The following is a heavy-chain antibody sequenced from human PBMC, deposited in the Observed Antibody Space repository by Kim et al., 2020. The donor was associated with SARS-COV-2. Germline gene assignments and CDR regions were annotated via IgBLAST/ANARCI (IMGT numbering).Heavy chain of an antibody. Sequence: GGSLRLSCAASGFTFSSYDMHWVRQATGKGLEWVSAIGTAGDPYYPGSVKGRFTISRENAKNSLYLQMNSLRAGDTAVYYCARGWCGGDCLLRRPLYWYFDLWGRGTLVTVSS. D-gene: IGHD2-21*02. V-gene: IGHV3-13*05. CDR3: ARGWCGGDCLLRRPLYWYFDL. CDR2: IGTAGDP. J-gene: IGHJ2*01. CDR1: GFTFSSYD.